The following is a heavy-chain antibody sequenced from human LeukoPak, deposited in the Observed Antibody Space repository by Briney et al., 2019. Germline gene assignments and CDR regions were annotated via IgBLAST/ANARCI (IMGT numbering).Heavy chain of an antibody. Sequence: PGGSLRLSCAASGFSFSGYDMHGLRHAPGKALDGVAVIGYGGSKKNYADSLRARFTIPRDNPKNTLYVLMDSLRADETGVYYCATARDNYDLSGFSAVEYWGQGNLVTVSS. CDR2: IGYGGSKK. D-gene: IGHD3-22*01. J-gene: IGHJ4*02. CDR3: ATARDNYDLSGFSAVEY. CDR1: GFSFSGYD. V-gene: IGHV3-33*04.